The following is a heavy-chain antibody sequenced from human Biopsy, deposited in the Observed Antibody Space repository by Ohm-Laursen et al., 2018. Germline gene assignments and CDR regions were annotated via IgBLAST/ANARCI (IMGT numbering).Heavy chain of an antibody. CDR2: IIPILRTT. D-gene: IGHD2-15*01. CDR3: AREAIGYQLPCDD. V-gene: IGHV1-69*04. CDR1: TGTFDSYG. Sequence: SSVKVSCKTSTGTFDSYGVTWVRQAPGQGLEWMGRIIPILRTTNYAPKFQGRVTFTADKSSSTAYLELSSLTSEDTAMFYCAREAIGYQLPCDDWGQGTLVTVSS. J-gene: IGHJ4*02.